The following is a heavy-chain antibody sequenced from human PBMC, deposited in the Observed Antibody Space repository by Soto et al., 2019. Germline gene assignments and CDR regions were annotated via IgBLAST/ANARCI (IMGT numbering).Heavy chain of an antibody. CDR2: ISYSGNT. CDR1: GGSIISGY. D-gene: IGHD2-15*01. CDR3: AGLRGYAGSPSDY. Sequence: QVQLQESGPGLVKPSETLSLTCTVSGGSIISGYWSWIRQPPGKGLEWIGYISYSGNTNYNPSLKSRVTMSVDTPKNQFSLRLSSVTTADTAVYYCAGLRGYAGSPSDYWGQGTLVTVSS. V-gene: IGHV4-59*01. J-gene: IGHJ4*02.